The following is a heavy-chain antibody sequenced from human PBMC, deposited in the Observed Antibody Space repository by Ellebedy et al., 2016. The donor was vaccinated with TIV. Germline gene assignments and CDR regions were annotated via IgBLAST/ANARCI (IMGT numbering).Heavy chain of an antibody. CDR2: IYPGDSDT. CDR3: ARRESNYDFWSGYSYWFDP. J-gene: IGHJ5*02. D-gene: IGHD3-3*01. Sequence: GGSLRLSCKGSGYSFTDYWIDWVRQMPGKGLEWMGIIYPGDSDTKYSPSFQGQVIISADKSISTAYLKWSSLEASDPAMYYCARRESNYDFWSGYSYWFDPWGQGTLVTVSS. CDR1: GYSFTDYW. V-gene: IGHV5-51*01.